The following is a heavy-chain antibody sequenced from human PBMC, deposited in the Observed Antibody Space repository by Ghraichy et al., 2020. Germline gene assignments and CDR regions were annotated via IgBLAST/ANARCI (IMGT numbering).Heavy chain of an antibody. CDR2: VSNSGST. CDR3: ARRVYGNAFDI. CDR1: GGSISSFTSY. Sequence: LSLTCTVSGGSISSFTSYWGWIRQPPGKGLEWIGSVSNSGSTYYNSSLKSRVTISVDTSKNQFSLNLSSVTAADTAVYYCARRVYGNAFDIWGQGALVPVSS. D-gene: IGHD5/OR15-5a*01. J-gene: IGHJ3*02. V-gene: IGHV4-39*01.